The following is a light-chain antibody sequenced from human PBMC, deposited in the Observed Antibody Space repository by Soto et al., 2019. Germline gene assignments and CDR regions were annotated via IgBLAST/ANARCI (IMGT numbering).Light chain of an antibody. V-gene: IGKV3-11*01. J-gene: IGKJ1*01. Sequence: EIVLTQSPATLSLSPGERDTHSCRASQSVSSYLAWYQQKPGQAPRLLMYDASNRATGIPARFIGSGSGTDFTLTISSLEPEDFAVYYCQQRSNWPLTFGQGTKVDIK. CDR1: QSVSSY. CDR2: DAS. CDR3: QQRSNWPLT.